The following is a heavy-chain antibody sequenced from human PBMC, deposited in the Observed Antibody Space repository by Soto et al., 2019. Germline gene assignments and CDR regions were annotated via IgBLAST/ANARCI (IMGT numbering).Heavy chain of an antibody. CDR2: IKQDGSDK. V-gene: IGHV3-7*04. Sequence: VQLVESGGGLVQPGESLRLTCVASGFSLRGYWMSWVRQAPGKGLEWVANIKQDGSDKYYVDSVKGRFTISRDNAKNSLYLQMNSLRAEDTAVYYCGGGGGNFDQWGQGTLVTVSS. CDR1: GFSLRGYW. D-gene: IGHD3-16*01. J-gene: IGHJ4*02. CDR3: GGGGGNFDQ.